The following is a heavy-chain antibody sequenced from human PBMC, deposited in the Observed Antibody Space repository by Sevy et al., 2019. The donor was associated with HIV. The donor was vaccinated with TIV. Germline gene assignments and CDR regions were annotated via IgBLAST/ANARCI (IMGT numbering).Heavy chain of an antibody. CDR1: GGSISSGGYY. Sequence: SETLSLTCTVSGGSISSGGYYWSWIRQHPGKGLEWIGYIYYSGSTYYNPSLKSRVTISVDTSKNQFSLKLGSVTAADTAVYYCAGDLSDDSSGYSNAFDIWGQGTMVTVSS. V-gene: IGHV4-31*03. J-gene: IGHJ3*02. D-gene: IGHD3-22*01. CDR2: IYYSGST. CDR3: AGDLSDDSSGYSNAFDI.